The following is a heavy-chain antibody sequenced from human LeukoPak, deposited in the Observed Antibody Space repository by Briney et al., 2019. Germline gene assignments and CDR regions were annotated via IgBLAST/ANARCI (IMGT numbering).Heavy chain of an antibody. D-gene: IGHD1-26*01. CDR3: AKDQSGSSYYFDY. CDR1: GFTFSSYG. J-gene: IGHJ4*02. Sequence: PGESLKISCAASGFTFSSYGMHWVRQAPGKGLEWVAVIWYDGSNKYYADSVKGRFTISRDNSKNTLYLQMNSLRAEDTAVYYCAKDQSGSSYYFDYWGQGTLVTVSS. V-gene: IGHV3-33*06. CDR2: IWYDGSNK.